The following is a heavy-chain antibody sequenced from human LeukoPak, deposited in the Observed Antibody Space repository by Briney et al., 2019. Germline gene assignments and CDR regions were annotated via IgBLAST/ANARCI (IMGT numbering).Heavy chain of an antibody. CDR2: ISSSSSYI. V-gene: IGHV3-21*01. Sequence: GGSLRLSCAASGFTFSSYSMNWVRQAPGKGLEWVSSISSSSSYIYYADSVKGRFTISRDNAKNSLYLQMNSLRAEDTAVYYCARDLVGATLGYYYYYYMDVWGKGTTVTVSS. CDR3: ARDLVGATLGYYYYYYMDV. J-gene: IGHJ6*03. CDR1: GFTFSSYS. D-gene: IGHD1-26*01.